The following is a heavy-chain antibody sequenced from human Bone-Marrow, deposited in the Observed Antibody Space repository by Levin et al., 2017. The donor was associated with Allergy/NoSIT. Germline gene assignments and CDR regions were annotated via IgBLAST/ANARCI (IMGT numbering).Heavy chain of an antibody. D-gene: IGHD2-2*01. CDR2: INSDGDT. Sequence: GESLKISCAASGFTVSNNYMSWVRQVPGKGLEWVSLINSDGDTYYADSVKGRFTISRDNSKNTVFLQMSSLRPEDTALFYCARDGPSRSFQHWGQGTLVTVSS. J-gene: IGHJ1*01. CDR3: ARDGPSRSFQH. CDR1: GFTVSNNY. V-gene: IGHV3-53*05.